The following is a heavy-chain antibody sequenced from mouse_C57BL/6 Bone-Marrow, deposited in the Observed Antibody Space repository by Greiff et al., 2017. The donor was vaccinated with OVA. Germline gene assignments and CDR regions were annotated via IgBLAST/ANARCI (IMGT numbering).Heavy chain of an antibody. J-gene: IGHJ3*01. V-gene: IGHV1-82*01. CDR2: IYPGDGDT. Sequence: LQESGPELVKPGASVKISCKASGYAFSSSWMNWVKQRPGKGLEWIGRIYPGDGDTNYNGKFKGKATLTADKSSSTAYMQLSSLTSEDSAVYFCARRPIYYDYDRFAYWGQGTLVTVSA. CDR3: ARRPIYYDYDRFAY. CDR1: GYAFSSSW. D-gene: IGHD2-4*01.